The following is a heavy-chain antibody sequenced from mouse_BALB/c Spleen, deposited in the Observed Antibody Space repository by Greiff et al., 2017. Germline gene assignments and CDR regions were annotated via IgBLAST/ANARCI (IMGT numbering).Heavy chain of an antibody. J-gene: IGHJ4*01. D-gene: IGHD2-3*01. V-gene: IGHV5-4*02. CDR1: GFTFSDYY. CDR2: ISDGGSYT. Sequence: EVQVVESGGGLVKPGGSLKLSCAASGFTFSDYYMYWVRQTPEKRLEWVATISDGGSYTYYPDSVKGRFTISRDNAKNNLYLQMSSLKSEDTAMYYCARGGYYSTTGAMDYWGQGTSVTVSS. CDR3: ARGGYYSTTGAMDY.